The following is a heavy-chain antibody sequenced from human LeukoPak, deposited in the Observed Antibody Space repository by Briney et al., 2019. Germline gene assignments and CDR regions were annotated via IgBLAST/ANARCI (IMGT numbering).Heavy chain of an antibody. D-gene: IGHD6-19*01. CDR1: GVSISSYY. CDR2: IYYNGTT. CDR3: ARGEPAFSSGWYTYYFDY. J-gene: IGHJ4*02. Sequence: PSETLSLTCTVSGVSISSYYWSWIRQTPGKGLEWIGYIYYNGTTNYNPSLRSRVAISLDTSKNQFSLKLSSVTAADTAVYYCARGEPAFSSGWYTYYFDYWGQGTLVTVSS. V-gene: IGHV4-59*01.